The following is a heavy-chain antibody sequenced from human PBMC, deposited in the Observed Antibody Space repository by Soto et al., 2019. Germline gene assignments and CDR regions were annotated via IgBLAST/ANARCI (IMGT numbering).Heavy chain of an antibody. Sequence: QVQLVQSGAEVKKPGASVKVSCKASGYTFTSYGISWVRQAPGQGLEWMGWISAYNGNTNYAQKLQGRXXMXTXXSTSTAYMELRSLRSDDTAVYYCARTQGVLDAFDIWGQGTMVTVSS. V-gene: IGHV1-18*01. CDR3: ARTQGVLDAFDI. J-gene: IGHJ3*02. CDR2: ISAYNGNT. D-gene: IGHD2-8*01. CDR1: GYTFTSYG.